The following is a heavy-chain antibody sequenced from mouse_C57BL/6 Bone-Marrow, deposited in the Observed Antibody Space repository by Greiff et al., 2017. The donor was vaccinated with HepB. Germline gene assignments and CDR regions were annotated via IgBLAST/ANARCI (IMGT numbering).Heavy chain of an antibody. V-gene: IGHV1-4*01. CDR2: INPSSGYT. CDR1: GYTFTSYT. CDR3: ARDDYWYFDV. Sequence: QVQLQQSGAELARPGASVKMSCEASGYTFTSYTMHWVKQRPGQGLEWIGYINPSSGYTKYNQKFKDKATLTADKSSSTAYMQLSSLTSEDSAVYYCARDDYWYFDVWGTGTTVTVSS. J-gene: IGHJ1*03.